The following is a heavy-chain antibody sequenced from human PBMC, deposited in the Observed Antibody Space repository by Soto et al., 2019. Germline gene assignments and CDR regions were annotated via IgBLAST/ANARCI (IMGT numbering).Heavy chain of an antibody. CDR1: GGTFSSYA. V-gene: IGHV1-69*13. Sequence: ASVKVSCKASGGTFSSYAISWVRQAPGQGLEWMGGIIPIFGTANYAQKFQGRVTITADESTSTAYMDLSSLRSEDTAVYYCATKGGDIVVVPAAMERGYYYYGMDVWGQGTTVTVSS. CDR2: IIPIFGTA. CDR3: ATKGGDIVVVPAAMERGYYYYGMDV. J-gene: IGHJ6*02. D-gene: IGHD2-2*01.